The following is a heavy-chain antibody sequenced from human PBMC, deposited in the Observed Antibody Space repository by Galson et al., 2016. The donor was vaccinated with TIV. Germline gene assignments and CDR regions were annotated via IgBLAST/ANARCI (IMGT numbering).Heavy chain of an antibody. J-gene: IGHJ4*02. CDR2: MNPNSGNT. V-gene: IGHV1-8*02. CDR3: ARSGDYGDY. D-gene: IGHD4-17*01. Sequence: SGYTFTSYDINWVRQATGQGLEWMGWMNPNSGNTGYAQKSRGRVTMTRNTSVRTAYMELSSLRSEDTAVYYCARSGDYGDYRGQGTLVTVSS. CDR1: GYTFTSYD.